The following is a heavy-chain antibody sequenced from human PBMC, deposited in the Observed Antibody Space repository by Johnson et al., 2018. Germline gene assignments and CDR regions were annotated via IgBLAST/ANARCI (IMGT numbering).Heavy chain of an antibody. J-gene: IGHJ3*02. Sequence: QVQLQESGPGLVKXSETXSLXCTVSGGSISTYYWSWIWQPPGKGLEWSGSIYYSGSTNYNPSLTRRVTLSVDTSTHQFSLKLSSVTAADTAVYSCTTALLDYDFWSGYYTGRFGAFDIWGQGTMVTVSS. V-gene: IGHV4-59*01. CDR1: GGSISTYY. D-gene: IGHD3-3*01. CDR3: TTALLDYDFWSGYYTGRFGAFDI. CDR2: IYYSGST.